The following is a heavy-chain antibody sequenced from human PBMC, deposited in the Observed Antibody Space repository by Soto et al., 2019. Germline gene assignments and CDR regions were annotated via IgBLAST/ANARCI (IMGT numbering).Heavy chain of an antibody. V-gene: IGHV3-23*01. CDR1: GFTFSSYA. Sequence: GGALRLSCAASGFTFSSYAMSWVRQAPGKGLEWVSAISGSGGSTYYADSVKGRFTISRDNSKNTLYLQMNSLRAEDTAVYYCAKPPVYRSGWALDYWGQGTLVTVSS. CDR3: AKPPVYRSGWALDY. J-gene: IGHJ4*02. D-gene: IGHD6-19*01. CDR2: ISGSGGST.